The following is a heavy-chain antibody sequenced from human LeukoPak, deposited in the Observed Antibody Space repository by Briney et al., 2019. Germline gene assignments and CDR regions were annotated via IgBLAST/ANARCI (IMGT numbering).Heavy chain of an antibody. CDR3: ARRFDFVYDYVYYFDS. J-gene: IGHJ4*02. V-gene: IGHV4-38-2*01. Sequence: PGGSLRLSCAASGFSFSNHGMNWIRQPPGKGLEWIGSIYHSGSTYYNPSLKSRVTMSVDTSKNQFSLNLSSVTAADTAVYYCARRFDFVYDYVYYFDSWGQGTLVTVSS. D-gene: IGHD5/OR15-5a*01. CDR2: IYHSGST. CDR1: GFSFSNH.